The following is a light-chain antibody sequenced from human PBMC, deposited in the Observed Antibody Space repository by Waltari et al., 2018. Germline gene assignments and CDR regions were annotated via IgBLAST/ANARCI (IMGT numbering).Light chain of an antibody. V-gene: IGLV2-14*01. J-gene: IGLJ3*02. CDR1: SSDVGGYNL. CDR3: SSYTSSSTLL. Sequence: QSALTQPASVSGSPGQSLTISCTGTSSDVGGYNLVSWYQQHPGKAPKLMIYDVSNRPSGVSNRFSGSKSGNTASLTISGLQAEDEADYYCSSYTSSSTLLFGGGTKLTVL. CDR2: DVS.